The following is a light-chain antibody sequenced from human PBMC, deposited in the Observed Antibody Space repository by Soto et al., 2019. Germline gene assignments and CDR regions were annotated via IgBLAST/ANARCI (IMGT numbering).Light chain of an antibody. Sequence: DIQMTQSPSSVSASVGDRVTITCRASQDITYWLAWYQQTPGKVPKVLIYDASSLQGGVPSRFSGSGSGTDFTLTISSLQPEDSATYYCQQAHSFPLTFGGGTTVEIK. J-gene: IGKJ4*01. V-gene: IGKV1D-12*01. CDR2: DAS. CDR1: QDITYW. CDR3: QQAHSFPLT.